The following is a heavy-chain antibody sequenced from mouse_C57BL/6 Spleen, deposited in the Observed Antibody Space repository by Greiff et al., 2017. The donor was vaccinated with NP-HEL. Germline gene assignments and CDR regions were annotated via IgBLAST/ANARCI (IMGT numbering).Heavy chain of an antibody. J-gene: IGHJ2*01. CDR2: IYPGDGDT. D-gene: IGHD2-12*01. V-gene: IGHV1-80*01. CDR1: GYAFSSYW. CDR3: ARDSNDEKAFDY. Sequence: VQLQQSGAELVKPGASVKISCKASGYAFSSYWMNWVKQRPGKGLEWIGQIYPGDGDTTYNVNVKGKATLTADKSSSTAYMQLSSLTSEDSAVYFCARDSNDEKAFDYWGQGTTLTVSS.